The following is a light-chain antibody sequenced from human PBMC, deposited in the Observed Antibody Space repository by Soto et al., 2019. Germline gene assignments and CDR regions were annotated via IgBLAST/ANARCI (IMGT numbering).Light chain of an antibody. V-gene: IGKV1-5*03. J-gene: IGKJ4*01. CDR1: QSISNW. CDR3: QHYNNDSPP. CDR2: KAS. Sequence: DIQMTQSPSALSASVGDRVTITCRASQSISNWLAWYQQKPGKAANLLIYKASGLESGVPSRLSGSGSGTEFNRTIRSLQVDDSATYYCQHYNNDSPPFSGGTKVEIK.